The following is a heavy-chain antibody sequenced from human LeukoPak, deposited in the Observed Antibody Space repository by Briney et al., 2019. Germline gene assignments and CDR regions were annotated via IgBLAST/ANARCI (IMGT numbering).Heavy chain of an antibody. J-gene: IGHJ4*02. CDR1: GFTFSSYS. D-gene: IGHD3-10*01. V-gene: IGHV3-21*01. Sequence: GGSLRLSCAASGFTFSSYSMNWVRQAPGKGLEWVSSISSSSSYIYYAGSVKGRFTISRDNAKNSLYLQMNSLRAEDTAVYYCARAQFEPYYFDYWGQGTLVTVSS. CDR3: ARAQFEPYYFDY. CDR2: ISSSSSYI.